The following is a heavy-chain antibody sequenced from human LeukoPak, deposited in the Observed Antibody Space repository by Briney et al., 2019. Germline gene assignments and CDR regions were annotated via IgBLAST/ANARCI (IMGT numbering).Heavy chain of an antibody. CDR2: IDTSGSA. V-gene: IGHV4-4*07. Sequence: SETLSLTCTVSGGSISSYYWNWIRQPAGKGLEWIGHIDTSGSANYNPSLKSRVTMSVDTSKNQISLKLSSVTAADTAVYYCARDSPYSSGWGEGRYFDLWGRGTLVTVSS. CDR1: GGSISSYY. CDR3: ARDSPYSSGWGEGRYFDL. J-gene: IGHJ2*01. D-gene: IGHD6-19*01.